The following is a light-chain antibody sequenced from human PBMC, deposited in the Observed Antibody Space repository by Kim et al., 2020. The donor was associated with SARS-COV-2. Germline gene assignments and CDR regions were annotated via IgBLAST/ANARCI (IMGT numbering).Light chain of an antibody. CDR3: NSRDSSGYHVV. V-gene: IGLV3-19*01. J-gene: IGLJ2*01. CDR2: GRN. CDR1: SFGSKV. Sequence: ALGPTVTSTCQGDSFGSKVANWYQQSPGQSPVLVLYGRNSRPSGIPDRFSGSRSGDTASVTITGAQAEDEADYYCNSRDSSGYHVVFGGGTQLTVL.